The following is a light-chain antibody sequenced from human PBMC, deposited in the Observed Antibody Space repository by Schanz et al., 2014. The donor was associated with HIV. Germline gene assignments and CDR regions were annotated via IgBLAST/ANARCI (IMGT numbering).Light chain of an antibody. CDR3: SSYTTGGTLV. V-gene: IGLV2-14*01. J-gene: IGLJ3*02. CDR1: SSDVGGYNY. CDR2: DVS. Sequence: QSALTQPASVSGSPGQSITISCTGTSSDVGGYNYLSWYQQHPGKVPKLIIYDVSNRPSGVSNRFSGSKSGNTASLTISGLQAEDEADYYCSSYTTGGTLVFGGGTKLTVL.